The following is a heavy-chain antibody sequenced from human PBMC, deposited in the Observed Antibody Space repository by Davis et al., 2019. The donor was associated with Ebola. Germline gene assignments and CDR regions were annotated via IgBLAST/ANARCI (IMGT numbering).Heavy chain of an antibody. J-gene: IGHJ5*02. CDR1: GYTFTSYA. CDR3: ARDPYRVVAAKGFDP. Sequence: AASVKVSCKASGYTFTSYAISWVRQAPGQGLEWMGGIIPIFGTANYAQKFQGRVTITADKSTSTAYMKLSSLRSEDTAVYYCARDPYRVVAAKGFDPWGQGTLVTVSS. V-gene: IGHV1-69*06. D-gene: IGHD2-15*01. CDR2: IIPIFGTA.